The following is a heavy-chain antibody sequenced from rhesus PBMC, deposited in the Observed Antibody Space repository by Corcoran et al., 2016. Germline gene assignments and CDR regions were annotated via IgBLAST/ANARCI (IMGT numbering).Heavy chain of an antibody. Sequence: EVQLVESGGGLVQPGGSLRLSCAASGFTFSSYGMSWVRQAPGKGLEWVSYISNGDGSTYYADSVKGRFTISRDNSKNTLSLQMNSLRAEDTAVYYCAKIPSSANYYDSGYYTVDYWGQGVLVTVSS. J-gene: IGHJ4*01. CDR2: ISNGDGST. V-gene: IGHV3S5*01. D-gene: IGHD3-28*01. CDR3: AKIPSSANYYDSGYYTVDY. CDR1: GFTFSSYG.